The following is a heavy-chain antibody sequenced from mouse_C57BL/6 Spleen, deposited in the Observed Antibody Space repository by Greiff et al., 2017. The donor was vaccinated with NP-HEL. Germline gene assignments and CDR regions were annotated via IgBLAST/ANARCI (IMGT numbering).Heavy chain of an antibody. Sequence: EVQRVESGGGLVQPGGSLSLSCAASGFTFTDYYMSWVRQPPGKALEWLGFIRNKANGYTTEYSASVKGRFTISRDNSQSILYLQMNALRAEDSATYYCARSPYYYGSSYEAWFAYWGQGTLVTVSA. D-gene: IGHD1-1*01. V-gene: IGHV7-3*01. J-gene: IGHJ3*01. CDR3: ARSPYYYGSSYEAWFAY. CDR1: GFTFTDYY. CDR2: IRNKANGYTT.